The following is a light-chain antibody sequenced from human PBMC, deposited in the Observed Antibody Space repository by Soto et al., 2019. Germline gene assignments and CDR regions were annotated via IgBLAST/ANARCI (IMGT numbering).Light chain of an antibody. Sequence: QSVLTQPPSVSGAPGQRVTISCTGSSSNIGAGYDVHWYQQLPGTAPKLLIYGNSNRPSGVPDRFSGSKSGTSASLAIIGLQAEDEAGYYCQSYDSSLSGYVFGTGTKVTVL. J-gene: IGLJ1*01. CDR3: QSYDSSLSGYV. V-gene: IGLV1-40*01. CDR1: SSNIGAGYD. CDR2: GNS.